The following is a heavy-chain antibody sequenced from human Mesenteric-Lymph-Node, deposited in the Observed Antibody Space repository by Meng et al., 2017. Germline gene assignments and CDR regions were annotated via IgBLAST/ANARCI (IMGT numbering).Heavy chain of an antibody. D-gene: IGHD3-22*01. CDR1: GGSISSGSYY. CDR2: IYTSGST. J-gene: IGHJ4*02. Sequence: SETLSLTCTVSGGSISSGSYYWSWIRQPAGKGLEWIGRIYTSGSTNYNPSLKSRVTISVDTSKNQFSLTLNSVTAADTAVYYCARNWDYDSLDAWSQGKLVNGAS. CDR3: ARNWDYDSLDA. V-gene: IGHV4-61*02.